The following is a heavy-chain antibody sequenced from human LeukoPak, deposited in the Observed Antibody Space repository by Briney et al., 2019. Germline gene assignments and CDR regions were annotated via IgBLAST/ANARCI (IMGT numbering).Heavy chain of an antibody. J-gene: IGHJ4*02. V-gene: IGHV3-53*01. CDR2: IYSGGST. CDR1: GFTVSSNY. Sequence: QPGGSLRLSCAASGFTVSSNYMSWVRQAPGKGLEWVSVIYSGGSTYYADSVKGRFTISRDNSKNTLYLQMNSLRAEDTAVYYCAKYYGYYHDQYFDYWGQGTLVTVSS. CDR3: AKYYGYYHDQYFDY. D-gene: IGHD3-22*01.